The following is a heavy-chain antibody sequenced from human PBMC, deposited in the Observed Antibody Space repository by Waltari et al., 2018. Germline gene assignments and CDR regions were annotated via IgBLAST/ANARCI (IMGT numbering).Heavy chain of an antibody. CDR1: GFTFSSYG. CDR2: IRDDGSNK. J-gene: IGHJ4*02. Sequence: QVQLVESGGGVVQPGGSLRLSCAASGFTFSSYGMHWVRQAPGKGLEWVAVIRDDGSNKYYADSVKGRFTISRDNSKNTLYLQMNSLRAEDTAVYYCAKDPRPSYYYDSSGYLDYWGQGTLVTVSS. V-gene: IGHV3-30*02. D-gene: IGHD3-22*01. CDR3: AKDPRPSYYYDSSGYLDY.